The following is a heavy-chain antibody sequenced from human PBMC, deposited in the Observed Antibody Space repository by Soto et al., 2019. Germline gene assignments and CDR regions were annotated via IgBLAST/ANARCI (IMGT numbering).Heavy chain of an antibody. CDR3: ARDDYGDYFYY. V-gene: IGHV3-33*01. CDR1: GFTFSSYG. CDR2: IWYDGSNK. J-gene: IGHJ4*02. D-gene: IGHD4-17*01. Sequence: QVQLVESGGGVVQPGRSLRLSCAASGFTFSSYGMHWVRQAPGKGLEWVAVIWYDGSNKYYADSVKGRFTISRDNSKNTLYLQMNSLRAEDTAVYYSARDDYGDYFYYWGQGTLVTVSS.